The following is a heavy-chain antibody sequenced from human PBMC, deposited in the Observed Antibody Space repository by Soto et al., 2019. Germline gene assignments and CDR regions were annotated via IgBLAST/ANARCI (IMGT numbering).Heavy chain of an antibody. CDR1: GGSISSGDYY. V-gene: IGHV4-30-4*01. Sequence: PSETLSLTCTVSGGSISSGDYYWSWIRQPPGKGLEWIGYIYYSGSTYYNPSLKSRVTISVDTSKNQFSLKLSSVTAADTAVYYCARFYYGSGLNWFDPWGQGTLVTVSS. J-gene: IGHJ5*02. CDR2: IYYSGST. D-gene: IGHD3-10*01. CDR3: ARFYYGSGLNWFDP.